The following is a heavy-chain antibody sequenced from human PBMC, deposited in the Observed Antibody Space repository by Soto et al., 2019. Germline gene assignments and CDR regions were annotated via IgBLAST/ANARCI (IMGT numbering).Heavy chain of an antibody. V-gene: IGHV3-21*01. CDR1: GFTFSTYG. CDR2: ISDSGHYI. Sequence: XGSLRLSCAASGFTFSTYGMNWVRQAPGKGLEWLSSISDSGHYIYYADSVKGRFTISRDNAKNSLFLQMNSLRGEDTAVYYCARSGLALPYSASHWFDHWGQGPLVTVSS. D-gene: IGHD3-22*01. CDR3: ARSGLALPYSASHWFDH. J-gene: IGHJ5*01.